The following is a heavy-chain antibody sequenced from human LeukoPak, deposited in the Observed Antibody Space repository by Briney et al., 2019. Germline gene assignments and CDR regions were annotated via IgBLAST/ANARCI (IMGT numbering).Heavy chain of an antibody. CDR2: IYYSGST. D-gene: IGHD3-10*01. CDR3: ARIGVRGVSRRPIDY. Sequence: SETLSLTCTVSGGSISSNSYYWGWIRQPPGKGLKWIGSIYYSGSTYYNPSLKSRVTISVDTSKNQFSLKLSSVTAADTAVYYCARIGVRGVSRRPIDYWGQGTLVTVSS. CDR1: GGSISSNSYY. V-gene: IGHV4-39*07. J-gene: IGHJ4*02.